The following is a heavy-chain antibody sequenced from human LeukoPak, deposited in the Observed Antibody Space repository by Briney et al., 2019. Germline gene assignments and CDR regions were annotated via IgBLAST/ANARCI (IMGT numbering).Heavy chain of an antibody. V-gene: IGHV1-2*02. CDR1: GYTFTVYY. CDR2: INPNSGGT. CDR3: ARPHRYCSGGSCYLGA. D-gene: IGHD2-15*01. J-gene: IGHJ4*02. Sequence: GASVKVSCKASGYTFTVYYMHWVRQAPGQGLEWMGWINPNSGGTNYAQKFQGRVTMTRDTSISTAYMELSRLRSDDTAVYYCARPHRYCSGGSCYLGAWGQGTLVTVSS.